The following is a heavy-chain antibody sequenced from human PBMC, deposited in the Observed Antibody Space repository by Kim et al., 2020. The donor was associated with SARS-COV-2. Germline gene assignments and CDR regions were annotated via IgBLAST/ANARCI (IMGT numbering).Heavy chain of an antibody. D-gene: IGHD6-19*01. CDR3: ARLAVEPYWYFDL. CDR1: GYSFTSCW. V-gene: IGHV5-10-1*01. CDR2: IDPSDSYT. Sequence: SGYSFTSCWISWVRQMPGKGLEWMGRIDPSDSYTNYSPSFQGHITISADKSISTAYLQWSSLKASDTAMYYCARLAVEPYWYFDLWGRGTLAT. J-gene: IGHJ2*01.